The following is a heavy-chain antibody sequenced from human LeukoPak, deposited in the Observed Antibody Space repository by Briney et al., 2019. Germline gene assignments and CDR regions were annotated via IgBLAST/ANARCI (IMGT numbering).Heavy chain of an antibody. CDR2: INPNSGGT. J-gene: IGHJ4*02. Sequence: ASGKVSCKASGYTFTGYYMHWVRQAPGQGLEWMGWINPNSGGTNYAQKFQGRVTMTRDTSISTAYMELSRLRSDDTAVYYCARDPSPTTVVNDYWGQGTLVTVSS. CDR1: GYTFTGYY. CDR3: ARDPSPTTVVNDY. D-gene: IGHD4-23*01. V-gene: IGHV1-2*02.